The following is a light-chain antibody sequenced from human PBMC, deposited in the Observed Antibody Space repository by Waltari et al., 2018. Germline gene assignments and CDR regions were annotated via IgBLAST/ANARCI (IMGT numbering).Light chain of an antibody. J-gene: IGKJ1*01. V-gene: IGKV3-15*01. CDR1: QCVSSN. CDR2: GAS. CDR3: QQYNNWKT. Sequence: EIVMTQSPATLSVSPGERATLSCRASQCVSSNLAWYQQKPGQAPRLLIYGASTRATCIPARFSGSGSGTEFTLTISSMQSEDFAVYYCQQYNNWKTFGQGTKVEIK.